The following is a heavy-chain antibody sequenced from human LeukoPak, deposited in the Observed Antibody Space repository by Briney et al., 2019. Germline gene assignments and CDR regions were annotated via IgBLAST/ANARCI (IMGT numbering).Heavy chain of an antibody. CDR1: GMTFDDYA. CDR2: ISGDGGST. CDR3: AKGFSVLASNHYFYYYGMDV. V-gene: IGHV3-43*02. D-gene: IGHD3-3*01. Sequence: GGSLRLSCAASGMTFDDYAMHWVRRAPGKGLEWVSLISGDGGSTYYADSAKGRFTISRDNSKNSLYLQMTNLRTEDTALYYCAKGFSVLASNHYFYYYGMDVWGQGTTVTVSS. J-gene: IGHJ6*02.